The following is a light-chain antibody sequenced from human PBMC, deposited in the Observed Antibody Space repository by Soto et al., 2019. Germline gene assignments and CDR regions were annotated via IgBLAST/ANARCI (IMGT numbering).Light chain of an antibody. CDR3: RQGTHWPYS. CDR2: QVS. CDR1: QGIVHSNGGTF. J-gene: IGKJ2*03. Sequence: DVVMTQSPVSLPVPLGQTASISCRSNQGIVHSNGGTFLSWFEQRTGQSPRRLIHQVSNRDTGVPDRFTGSGYVNDFTLEINKVEADDIGVFYCRQGTHWPYSGGQ. V-gene: IGKV2-30*02.